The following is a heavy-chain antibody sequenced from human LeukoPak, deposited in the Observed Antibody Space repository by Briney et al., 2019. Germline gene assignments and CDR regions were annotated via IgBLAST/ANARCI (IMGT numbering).Heavy chain of an antibody. CDR2: IYYSGST. J-gene: IGHJ6*03. D-gene: IGHD3-10*01. CDR1: GGSVSRSSFY. CDR3: ARVEGEEWGPNYYYMDV. V-gene: IGHV4-39*07. Sequence: PSETPSLTCTVSGGSVSRSSFYWGWIRQPPGEGLEWIGHIYYSGSTYYNPSLKSRVTISIDTSKNQFSLKLSSVTAADTAVYYCARVEGEEWGPNYYYMDVWGKGTTVTVSS.